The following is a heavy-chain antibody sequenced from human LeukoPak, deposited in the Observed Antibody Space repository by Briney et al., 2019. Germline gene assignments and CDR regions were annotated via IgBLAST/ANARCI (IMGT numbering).Heavy chain of an antibody. Sequence: GASVKVSCKASVYTFIGYYMHWVRQAPGQGVEWMGWITPNSGGTHYAQRFQGRVTMTRHTTVSTAYMELTRLRSIDPAVYYCAGEDQRYGGRFLEWLLYDPYWFDPWGKGTPVTVSS. J-gene: IGHJ5*02. D-gene: IGHD3-3*01. CDR2: ITPNSGGT. CDR1: VYTFIGYY. V-gene: IGHV1-2*02. CDR3: AGEDQRYGGRFLEWLLYDPYWFDP.